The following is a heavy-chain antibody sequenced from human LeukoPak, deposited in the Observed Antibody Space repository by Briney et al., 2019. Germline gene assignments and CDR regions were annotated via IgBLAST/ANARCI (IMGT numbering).Heavy chain of an antibody. D-gene: IGHD2-21*01. CDR2: INPSGGST. Sequence: ASVKVSCKASGYTFTSYYMHWVRQAPGQGLEWMGIINPSGGSTSYAQKSQGRVTMTRDMSTSTAYMELRSLRSDDTAVYYCARRWLLGPFDYWGQGTLVTVSS. CDR3: ARRWLLGPFDY. CDR1: GYTFTSYY. J-gene: IGHJ4*02. V-gene: IGHV1-46*01.